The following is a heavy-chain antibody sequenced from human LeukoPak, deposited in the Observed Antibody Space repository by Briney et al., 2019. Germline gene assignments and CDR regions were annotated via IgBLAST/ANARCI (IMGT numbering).Heavy chain of an antibody. J-gene: IGHJ3*01. D-gene: IGHD3-22*01. CDR1: GYSFTSYA. CDR2: FTAATT. CDR3: CRPMTALPVRGAFDL. Sequence: ASVKVSCKASGYSFTSYAINWVRQAPGQGPEWMGRFTAATTSYAKHLQDRVSMSTDTATNTAYLEVRSLTSDDTAVYYCCRPMTALPVRGAFDLWGQGTMVTVAS. V-gene: IGHV1-18*04.